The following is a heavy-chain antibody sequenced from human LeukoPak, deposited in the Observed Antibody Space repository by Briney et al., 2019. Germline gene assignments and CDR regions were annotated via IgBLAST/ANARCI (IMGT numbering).Heavy chain of an antibody. CDR2: IYYSGST. CDR3: ARRSYGIDNAFDI. Sequence: RQXXXXXXXXIGYIYYSGSTNYNPSLKSRVTISVDTSKNQFSMKLSSVTAADTAVYYCARRSYGIDNAFDIWGQGTMVTVSS. V-gene: IGHV4-59*08. J-gene: IGHJ3*02. D-gene: IGHD1-26*01.